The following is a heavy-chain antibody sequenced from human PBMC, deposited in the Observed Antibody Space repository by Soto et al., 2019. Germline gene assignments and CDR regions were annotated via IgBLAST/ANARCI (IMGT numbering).Heavy chain of an antibody. CDR2: TSYDGSNK. CDR3: ARWGTTGGFDV. J-gene: IGHJ1*01. V-gene: IGHV3-33*05. D-gene: IGHD3-16*01. Sequence: QVQLVESGGGVVQPGTSLRLSCVGSGFTFRSYVIHWVRQAPGKGLEWVALTSYDGSNKDYGDSVKGRFTISRDNSRNTVDLQMDRLRREDTALYYCARWGTTGGFDVWGQGTLVSVSS. CDR1: GFTFRSYV.